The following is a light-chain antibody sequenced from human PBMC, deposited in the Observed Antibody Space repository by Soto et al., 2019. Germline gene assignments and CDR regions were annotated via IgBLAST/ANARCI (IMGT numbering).Light chain of an antibody. CDR3: QQYNSLPIT. Sequence: TQSPATLSVSVGDRVTLSCWASQGISSYLAWYQQKPGKAPKLLIYGASTWESGVPSRFSGSGSGTEFTLTISSLQPEDFATYYCQQYNSLPITFGQGTRLEIK. CDR2: GAS. CDR1: QGISSY. J-gene: IGKJ5*01. V-gene: IGKV1-9*01.